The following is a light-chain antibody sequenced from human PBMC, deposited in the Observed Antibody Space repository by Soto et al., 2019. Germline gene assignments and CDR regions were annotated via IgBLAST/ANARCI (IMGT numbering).Light chain of an antibody. CDR2: DAS. J-gene: IGKJ1*01. V-gene: IGKV1-5*01. Sequence: VDRVTITCRASQSISSWLAWYQQKPGKAPKLLIYDASSLESGVPSRFSGSGSGTEFTLTISSLQPDDFATYYCQHYNSYSEAFGQGTKV. CDR3: QHYNSYSEA. CDR1: QSISSW.